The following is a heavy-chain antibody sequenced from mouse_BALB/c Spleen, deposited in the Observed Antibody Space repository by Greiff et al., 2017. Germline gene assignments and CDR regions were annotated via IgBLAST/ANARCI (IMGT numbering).Heavy chain of an antibody. J-gene: IGHJ1*01. D-gene: IGHD1-1*01. Sequence: DLVKPGASVKLSCKASGYTFTSYWIHWIKQRPGQGLEWIGRIAPGSGSTYYNEMFKGKATLTVDTSSSTAYIQLSSLSSEDSAVEFCAGVTTVERYFDVWGAGTTVTVAA. CDR2: IAPGSGST. CDR1: GYTFTSYW. V-gene: IGHV1S41*01. CDR3: AGVTTVERYFDV.